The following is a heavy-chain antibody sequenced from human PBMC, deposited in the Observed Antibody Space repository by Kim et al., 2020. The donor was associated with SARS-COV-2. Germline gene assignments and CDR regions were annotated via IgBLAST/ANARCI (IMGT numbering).Heavy chain of an antibody. CDR3: ARDSTVVNPDGFDI. Sequence: ASVKVSCKASGYTFTSYAMNWVRQAPGQGLEWMGWINTNTGNPTYAQGFTGRFVFSLDTSVSTAYLQISSLKAEDTAVYYCARDSTVVNPDGFDIWGQGTMVTVSS. D-gene: IGHD4-17*01. CDR1: GYTFTSYA. CDR2: INTNTGNP. V-gene: IGHV7-4-1*02. J-gene: IGHJ3*02.